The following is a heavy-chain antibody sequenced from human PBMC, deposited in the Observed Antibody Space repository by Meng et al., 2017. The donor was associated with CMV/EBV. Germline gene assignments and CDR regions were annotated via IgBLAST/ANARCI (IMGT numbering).Heavy chain of an antibody. J-gene: IGHJ5*02. CDR3: ARKYSSSSRWFDP. Sequence: GESLKISCVVSGVTFSSYDMFWVRQAPGKGLEWVAFIRFGGSSEYYADSVKGRFTISRDDSEDTLYLRMNSLRSEDTAMYYCARKYSSSSRWFDPWGQGTQVTVSS. V-gene: IGHV3-30*02. CDR2: IRFGGSSE. CDR1: GVTFSSYD. D-gene: IGHD4-11*01.